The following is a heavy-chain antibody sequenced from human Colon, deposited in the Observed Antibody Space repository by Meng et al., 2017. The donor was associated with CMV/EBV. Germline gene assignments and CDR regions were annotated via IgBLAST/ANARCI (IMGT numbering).Heavy chain of an antibody. CDR3: AKEREGGYSYGNYYYYGMDV. CDR1: SYA. J-gene: IGHJ6*02. Sequence: SYAMSWVRQAPGKGLEWVSGISASGGSTYYADSVKGRFTMSRDNSQNTLYLQMNSLIADDTAIYYCAKEREGGYSYGNYYYYGMDVWGQGTKVTVSS. CDR2: ISASGGST. V-gene: IGHV3-23*01. D-gene: IGHD5-18*01.